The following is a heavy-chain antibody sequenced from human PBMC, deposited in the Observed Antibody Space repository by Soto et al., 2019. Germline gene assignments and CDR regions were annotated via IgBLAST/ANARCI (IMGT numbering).Heavy chain of an antibody. J-gene: IGHJ4*02. CDR1: GGSVSSGSFY. CDR3: ARVPPGYSNSHYFDF. Sequence: SETLSLTCTVSGGSVSSGSFYWSWIRQPPGKGLEWIGFIYNNRSFNYNPSLKSRVTISVDTSKHQFSLKLSSVTAADTAVYYCARVPPGYSNSHYFDFWGQGVLVTVSS. D-gene: IGHD6-6*01. V-gene: IGHV4-61*01. CDR2: IYNNRSF.